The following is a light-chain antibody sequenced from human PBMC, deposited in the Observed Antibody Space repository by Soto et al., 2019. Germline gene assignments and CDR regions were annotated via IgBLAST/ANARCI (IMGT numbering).Light chain of an antibody. CDR3: QQYYGTPLT. J-gene: IGKJ4*01. CDR1: QSVLYSSNNKNY. CDR2: WAS. V-gene: IGKV4-1*01. Sequence: DIVMTQSPDSLALSLGERATINCKSSQSVLYSSNNKNYLACYQQKPGQPPKLLIYWASIRESGVPDRFSGSGSGTDFTLTISSLQAEDAAVYYCQQYYGTPLTFGGGTKVEIK.